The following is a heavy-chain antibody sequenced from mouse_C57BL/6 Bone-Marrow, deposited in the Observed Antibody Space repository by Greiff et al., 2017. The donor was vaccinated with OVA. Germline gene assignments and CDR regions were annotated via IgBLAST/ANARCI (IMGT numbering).Heavy chain of an antibody. Sequence: QVQLKQPGAELVKPGASVKLSCKASGSTFTSSWMRWVKRGPGRGLEWIGEIDPSDSYTNYNQKFKGKATLTVDTSSSTAYMQLSSLTSEDSAVYYCARGYGYAMDYWGQGTSVTVSS. CDR2: IDPSDSYT. J-gene: IGHJ4*01. CDR1: GSTFTSSW. D-gene: IGHD2-2*01. V-gene: IGHV1-50*01. CDR3: ARGYGYAMDY.